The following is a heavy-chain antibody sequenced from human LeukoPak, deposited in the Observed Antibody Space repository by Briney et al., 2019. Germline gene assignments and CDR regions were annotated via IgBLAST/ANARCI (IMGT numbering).Heavy chain of an antibody. CDR3: AVAQGYDFWSGYYSQGNWFDP. J-gene: IGHJ5*02. Sequence: SETLSLTCTVSGGYISSYSWSWIRQPPGKGLEWIGYIYYSGSTNYNPSLKSRVTISVDTSKNQFSLKLSSVTAADTAVYYCAVAQGYDFWSGYYSQGNWFDPWGQGTLVTVSS. V-gene: IGHV4-59*01. CDR2: IYYSGST. CDR1: GGYISSYS. D-gene: IGHD3-3*01.